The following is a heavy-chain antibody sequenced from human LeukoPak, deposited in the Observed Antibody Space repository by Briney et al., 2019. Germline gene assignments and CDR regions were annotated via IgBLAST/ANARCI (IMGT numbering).Heavy chain of an antibody. CDR2: FTDTGGT. CDR1: GFTFSSYT. D-gene: IGHD4-17*01. Sequence: GGSLRLSCAASGFTFSSYTMTWFRQAPGKGLDWVAAFTDTGGTYYADSVKGRFTILRDNSKNTLYLQLNSLRVEDTALYYCAKDRTYGDPIDYWGQGTLVTVSS. CDR3: AKDRTYGDPIDY. V-gene: IGHV3-23*01. J-gene: IGHJ4*02.